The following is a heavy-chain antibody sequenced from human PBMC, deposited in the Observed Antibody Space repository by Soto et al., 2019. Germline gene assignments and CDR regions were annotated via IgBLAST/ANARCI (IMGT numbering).Heavy chain of an antibody. V-gene: IGHV4-30-4*01. D-gene: IGHD2-2*01. CDR3: ARAQLVGYYFDY. CDR2: IYYSGSS. Sequence: SETLSLTCTVSGGSISSRDYYWSWIRQPPGKGLEWIGYIYYSGSSYYSPSLKSRATISVDTSKNQFSLKLAFVTAADTAVYYCARAQLVGYYFDYWGQGTLVTVSS. CDR1: GGSISSRDYY. J-gene: IGHJ4*02.